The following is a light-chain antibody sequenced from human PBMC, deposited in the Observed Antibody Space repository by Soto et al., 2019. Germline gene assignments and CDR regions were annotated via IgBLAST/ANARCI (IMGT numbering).Light chain of an antibody. CDR1: QGFXSGY. CDR2: DAS. V-gene: IGKV3-20*01. Sequence: DIVLTQCPGTLSLSPGERAALSCRASQGFXSGYLAWNVQKPGQAPRLRXYDASNRATGIPARLSGSGSGTDFTLTISSLEPEDSAVYYCQQYYNAGSMFGPGTKVEI. CDR3: QQYYNAGSM. J-gene: IGKJ3*01.